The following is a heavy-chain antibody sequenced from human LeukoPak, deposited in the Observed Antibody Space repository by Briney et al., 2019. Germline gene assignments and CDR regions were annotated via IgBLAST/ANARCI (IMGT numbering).Heavy chain of an antibody. CDR2: IIPIFGTA. CDR1: GGTFSSYA. V-gene: IGHV1-69*05. J-gene: IGHJ6*03. CDR3: ARVRTSVAGSYYYYYYMDV. D-gene: IGHD6-19*01. Sequence: SVKVSCKASGGTFSSYAISWVRQAPGQGLEWMGRIIPIFGTANYAQKFQGRVTITTDESTSTAYKELSSLRSEDTAVYYCARVRTSVAGSYYYYYYMDVWGKGTTVTVSS.